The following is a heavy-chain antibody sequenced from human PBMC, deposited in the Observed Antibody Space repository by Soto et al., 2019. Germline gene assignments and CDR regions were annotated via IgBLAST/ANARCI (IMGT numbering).Heavy chain of an antibody. CDR1: GFTFSNYN. CDR2: ITYSSTTI. D-gene: IGHD6-19*01. Sequence: PGGSLRLSCAASGFTFSNYNMNWVRQTPGKGLEWVSYITYSSTTISYADSVNGRFTISRDNAKNSLYLQMNSLRDEDTAVYYCARAGLAPFAYWGQGTLVTVAS. V-gene: IGHV3-48*02. J-gene: IGHJ4*02. CDR3: ARAGLAPFAY.